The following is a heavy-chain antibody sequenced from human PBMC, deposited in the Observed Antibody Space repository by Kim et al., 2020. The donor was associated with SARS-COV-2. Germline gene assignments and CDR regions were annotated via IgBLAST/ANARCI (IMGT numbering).Heavy chain of an antibody. CDR2: ISYDGSNK. J-gene: IGHJ6*02. CDR1: GFTFSSYG. Sequence: GGSLRLSCAASGFTFSSYGMHWVRQAPGKGLEWVAVISYDGSNKYYADSVKGRFTISRDNSKNTLYLQMNSLRAEDTAVYYCAKDLSKGGGMDVWGQGTTVTVSS. CDR3: AKDLSKGGGMDV. D-gene: IGHD3-16*01. V-gene: IGHV3-30*18.